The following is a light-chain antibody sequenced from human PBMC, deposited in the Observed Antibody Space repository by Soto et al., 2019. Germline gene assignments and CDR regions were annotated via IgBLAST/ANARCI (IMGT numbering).Light chain of an antibody. V-gene: IGKV1-5*03. CDR2: KAS. J-gene: IGKJ1*01. Sequence: DIQMTQSPSTLSGSIGDRVTITCRASQDFSNYLAWYQKKPGKAPKLLIYKASTLKSGVPSRFSGSGSGTEFTLTISSLQPDDFATYYCQHYNSYSEAFGQGTNVDIK. CDR1: QDFSNY. CDR3: QHYNSYSEA.